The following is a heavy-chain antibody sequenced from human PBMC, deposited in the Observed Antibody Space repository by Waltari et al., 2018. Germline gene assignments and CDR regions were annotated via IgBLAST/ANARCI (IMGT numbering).Heavy chain of an antibody. CDR3: AGTDLHTKIAFDS. CDR1: GASVASAAPY. Sequence: QVRLRESGPGLVKPSETLSLTCAVSGASVASAAPYWGWIRQAPERGLEWIGTRHFTGTTHYNPSLRSRVTISADTSRDQFSLRVNSVTAADTAVYYCAGTDLHTKIAFDSWGQGTQVTVSA. J-gene: IGHJ4*02. CDR2: RHFTGTT. D-gene: IGHD2-21*01. V-gene: IGHV4-39*01.